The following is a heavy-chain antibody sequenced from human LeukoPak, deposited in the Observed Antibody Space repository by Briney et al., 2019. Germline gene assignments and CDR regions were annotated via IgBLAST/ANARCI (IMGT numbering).Heavy chain of an antibody. CDR1: GFTFSSYG. J-gene: IGHJ4*02. CDR2: IRYDGSNK. CDR3: VLHPPYGSGGYIDS. Sequence: GGSLRLSCAASGFTFSSYGMHWVRQAPGKGLEWVAFIRYDGSNKYYADSVKGRFTISRDSAKNTLFLQMSSLRVEDTAVYYCVLHPPYGSGGYIDSWGQGTLVTVSS. D-gene: IGHD3-10*01. V-gene: IGHV3-30*02.